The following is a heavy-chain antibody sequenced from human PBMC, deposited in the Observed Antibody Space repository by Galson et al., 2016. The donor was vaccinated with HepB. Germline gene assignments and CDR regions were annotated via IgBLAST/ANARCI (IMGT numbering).Heavy chain of an antibody. CDR3: ARSIQLWPDY. CDR2: IDPSDSYT. V-gene: IGHV5-10-1*01. J-gene: IGHJ4*02. Sequence: QSGAEVKKPGESLGISCKGRGYSFSSHWINWVRQMPGKGLEWMGRIDPSDSYTSYSPSFQGHVTISADESISTAYLQWSSLKASDTALYYCARSIQLWPDYWVQGSLVTVSS. CDR1: GYSFSSHW. D-gene: IGHD5-18*01.